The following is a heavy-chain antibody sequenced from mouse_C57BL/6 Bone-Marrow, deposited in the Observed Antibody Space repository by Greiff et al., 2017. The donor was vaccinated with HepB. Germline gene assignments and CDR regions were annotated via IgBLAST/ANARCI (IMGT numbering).Heavy chain of an antibody. CDR3: ADYYGSSYGWYFDV. CDR1: GYTFTGYW. V-gene: IGHV1-9*01. Sequence: VQLQQSGAELMKPGASVKLSCKATGYTFTGYWIEWVKQRPGHGLEWIGEILPGSGSTNYNEKIKGKATFPADTSSNTAYMQLSSLTTEDSASYYCADYYGSSYGWYFDVWGTGTSVTVSS. D-gene: IGHD1-1*01. CDR2: ILPGSGST. J-gene: IGHJ1*03.